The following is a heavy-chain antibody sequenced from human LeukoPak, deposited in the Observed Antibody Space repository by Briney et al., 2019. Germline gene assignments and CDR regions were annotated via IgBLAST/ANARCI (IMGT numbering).Heavy chain of an antibody. CDR3: AKGYGWEASYYYYYMDV. V-gene: IGHV1-69*13. J-gene: IGHJ6*03. CDR1: GGTFSSYA. CDR2: IIPIFGTA. Sequence: ASVKVSCKASGGTFSSYAISWVRQAPGQGLEWMGGIIPIFGTANYAQKFQGRVTITADESTSTAYMELSSLRSEDTAVYYCAKGYGWEASYYYYYMDVWGKGTTVTVSS. D-gene: IGHD1-26*01.